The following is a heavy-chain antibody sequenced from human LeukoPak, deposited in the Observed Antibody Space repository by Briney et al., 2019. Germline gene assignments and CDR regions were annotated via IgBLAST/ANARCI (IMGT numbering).Heavy chain of an antibody. CDR1: GFTFTSSA. CDR3: AADSGITGTTTRFDY. CDR2: IVVGSGNT. J-gene: IGHJ4*02. D-gene: IGHD1-7*01. Sequence: GASVKVSCKASGFTFTSSAMQWVRQARGQRLEWIGWIVVGSGNTNYAQKFQEGVTITRDMSTSTAYMELSSLRSEDTAVYYCAADSGITGTTTRFDYWGQGTLVTVSS. V-gene: IGHV1-58*02.